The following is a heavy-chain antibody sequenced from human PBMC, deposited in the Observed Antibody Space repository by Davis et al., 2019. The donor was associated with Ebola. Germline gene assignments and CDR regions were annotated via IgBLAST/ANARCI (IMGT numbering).Heavy chain of an antibody. V-gene: IGHV2-5*08. CDR3: AHLWFREFFDY. D-gene: IGHD3-10*01. CDR2: IYWDDDK. Sequence: TLSLTCIVSGGSISSYYWSWIRQPPGKALEWLALIYWDDDKRYSPSLKSRLTITKDTSKNQVVLTMTNMDPVDTATYYCAHLWFREFFDYWGQGTLVTVSS. J-gene: IGHJ4*02. CDR1: GGSISSYYW.